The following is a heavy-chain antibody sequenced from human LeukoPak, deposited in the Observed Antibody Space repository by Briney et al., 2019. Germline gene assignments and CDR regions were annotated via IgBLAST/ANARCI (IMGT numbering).Heavy chain of an antibody. J-gene: IGHJ6*03. Sequence: SETLSLTCTVSGGSFSSYYWSWIRQPAGKGLEWIGRIYTSGSTNYNPSLKSGVTISVDKSKNQFFLKLSSATAADTAVYYCARVPYYYDSSGGGNYYYYYMDVWGKGTTVTVSS. CDR1: GGSFSSYY. CDR3: ARVPYYYDSSGGGNYYYYYMDV. CDR2: IYTSGST. D-gene: IGHD3-22*01. V-gene: IGHV4-4*07.